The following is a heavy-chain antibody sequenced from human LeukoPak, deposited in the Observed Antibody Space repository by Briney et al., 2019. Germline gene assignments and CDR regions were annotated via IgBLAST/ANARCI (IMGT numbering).Heavy chain of an antibody. CDR3: ARALYYDFWSGSPDDAFDI. D-gene: IGHD3-3*01. CDR1: GFTFSSYA. J-gene: IGHJ3*02. V-gene: IGHV3-20*01. CDR2: INWNGGST. Sequence: GGSLRLSCAASGFTFSSYAMHWVRQAPGKGLEWVSGINWNGGSTGYADSVKGRFTISRDNAKNSLYLQTNSLRAEDTALYHCARALYYDFWSGSPDDAFDIWGQGTMVTVSS.